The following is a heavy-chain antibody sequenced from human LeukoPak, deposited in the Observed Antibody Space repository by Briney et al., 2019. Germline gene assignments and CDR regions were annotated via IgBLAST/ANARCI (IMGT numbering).Heavy chain of an antibody. D-gene: IGHD4-17*01. CDR1: GYTFTSYG. J-gene: IGHJ4*02. Sequence: ASVKVSCKASGYTFTSYGISWVRQAPGQGLEWMGWISAYNGNTNYAQKLQGRVTMTTDTSTSTAYMELRSLRAEDTAVYYCTRENFDYGDYGWGQGTLVTVSS. CDR2: ISAYNGNT. V-gene: IGHV1-18*01. CDR3: TRENFDYGDYG.